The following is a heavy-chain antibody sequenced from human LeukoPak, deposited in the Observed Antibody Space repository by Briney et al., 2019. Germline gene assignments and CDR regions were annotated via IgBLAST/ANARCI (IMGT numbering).Heavy chain of an antibody. CDR2: IDPNSGDT. CDR1: GYIFTGYY. Sequence: ASVKVSCKASGYIFTGYYLHWVRQAPGQGLEWLGWIDPNSGDTDFAQNFQGRVTLTSDTSITTAYMELRSLRSDDTAVYYCAKNDGNYDDSWGQGSRVIVSS. CDR3: AKNDGNYDDS. D-gene: IGHD3-3*01. V-gene: IGHV1-2*02. J-gene: IGHJ4*02.